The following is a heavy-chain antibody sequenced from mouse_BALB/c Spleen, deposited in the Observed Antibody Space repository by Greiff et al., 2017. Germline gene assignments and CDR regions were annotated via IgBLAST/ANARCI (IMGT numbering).Heavy chain of an antibody. CDR3: ARSESYLDY. Sequence: VQLQQSGPELVKPGASVRISCKASGYTFTSYYIHWVKQRPGQGLEWIGWIYPGNVNTKYNEKFKGKATLTADKSSSTAYMQLSSLTSEDSAVYFCARSESYLDYWGQGTTLTVSS. J-gene: IGHJ2*01. V-gene: IGHV1S56*01. D-gene: IGHD2-12*01. CDR2: IYPGNVNT. CDR1: GYTFTSYY.